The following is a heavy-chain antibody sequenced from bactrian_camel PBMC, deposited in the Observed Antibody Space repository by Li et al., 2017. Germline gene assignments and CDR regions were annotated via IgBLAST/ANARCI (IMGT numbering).Heavy chain of an antibody. CDR2: IRSDST. J-gene: IGHJ4*01. CDR1: GYTYRGE. V-gene: IGHV3S63*01. CDR3: AEGRGSRGEHCYSLNY. D-gene: IGHD6*01. Sequence: VQLVESGGGKVQAGGSLTLSCRASGYTYRGEMAWFRQAPGRNREGVAGIRSDSTYYADSVKGRFTISRDNARNTVYLQMNNLQPEDTATYYCAEGRGSRGEHCYSLNYWGQGTQVTVS.